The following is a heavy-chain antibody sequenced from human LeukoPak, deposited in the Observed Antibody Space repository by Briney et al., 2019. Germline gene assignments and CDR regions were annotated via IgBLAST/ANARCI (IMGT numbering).Heavy chain of an antibody. Sequence: PSETLSLTCTVSGGSISSYYWSWIRQPPGKGLEWIGYIYYSGSTNYNPSLKSRVTMSVDTSKNQFSLKLSSVTAADTAVYYCAREGVVRLFYYMDVWGKGTTVTISS. CDR1: GGSISSYY. V-gene: IGHV4-59*12. J-gene: IGHJ6*03. CDR2: IYYSGST. CDR3: AREGVVRLFYYMDV. D-gene: IGHD2/OR15-2a*01.